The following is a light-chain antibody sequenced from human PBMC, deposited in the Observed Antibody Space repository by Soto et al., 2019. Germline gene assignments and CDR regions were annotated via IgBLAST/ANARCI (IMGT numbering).Light chain of an antibody. CDR1: PTVGTN. CDR2: GAS. Sequence: EIVLTQSPDTLSVSPGERATLSCRASPTVGTNLAWYQQKPGQAPRLLIYGASPRASGIPARFSGSGSGTEFALTFSSLQSEDFAVYYCQQYNNWPITFGQGTRLEIK. V-gene: IGKV3-15*01. J-gene: IGKJ5*01. CDR3: QQYNNWPIT.